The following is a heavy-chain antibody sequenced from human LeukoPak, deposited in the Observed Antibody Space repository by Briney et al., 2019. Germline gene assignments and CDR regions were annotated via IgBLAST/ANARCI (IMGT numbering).Heavy chain of an antibody. CDR1: GGSISNYY. CDR3: AREGYGDYGSGSYYSQGLDY. CDR2: IYYSGST. D-gene: IGHD3-10*01. J-gene: IGHJ4*02. V-gene: IGHV4-59*01. Sequence: SETLSLTCTVSGGSISNYYWSWIRQPPGKGLEWIGYIYYSGSTHYNPSLKSRVTISVDTSKNQFSLKMSSVIAADTAMYYCAREGYGDYGSGSYYSQGLDYWGQGTLVTVSS.